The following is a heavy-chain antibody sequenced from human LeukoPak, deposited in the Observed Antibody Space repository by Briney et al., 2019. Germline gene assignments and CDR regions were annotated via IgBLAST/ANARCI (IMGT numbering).Heavy chain of an antibody. CDR2: ISYDGSNK. J-gene: IGHJ4*02. CDR1: GFTFSSYA. CDR3: AREGGYSGSYRDCYFDY. D-gene: IGHD1-26*01. V-gene: IGHV3-30*04. Sequence: GGSLRLSCAASGFTFSSYAMHWVRQAPGKGLEWVAVISYDGSNKYYADSVKGRFTISRDNSKNTLYLQMNSLRAEDTAVYYCAREGGYSGSYRDCYFDYWGQGTLVTVSS.